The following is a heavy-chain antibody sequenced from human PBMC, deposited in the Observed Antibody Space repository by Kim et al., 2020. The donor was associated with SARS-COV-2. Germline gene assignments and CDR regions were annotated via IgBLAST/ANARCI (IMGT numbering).Heavy chain of an antibody. CDR1: GYTFTGYY. V-gene: IGHV1-2*05. J-gene: IGHJ4*02. CDR2: INPNSGGT. Sequence: ASVKVSCKASGYTFTGYYMHWVRQAPGQGLEWMGRINPNSGGTNYAQKFQGRVTMSRDTSISTAYMELSRLRSDDTVVYYCARGGYSGYDPFDYWGQGTLVTVSS. CDR3: ARGGYSGYDPFDY. D-gene: IGHD5-12*01.